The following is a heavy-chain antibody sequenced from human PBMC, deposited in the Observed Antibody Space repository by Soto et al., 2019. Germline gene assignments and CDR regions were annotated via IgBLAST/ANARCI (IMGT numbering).Heavy chain of an antibody. CDR2: IIPIFGTA. V-gene: IGHV1-69*13. CDR1: GRTPSNSA. CDR3: ARGSYYDILTGPAADYYYYGMDV. Sequence: GASVKVSCKASGRTPSNSAISWVRRAPEQGLEWMGGIIPIFGTANYAQKFQGRVTITAVESTSTAYMELSSLRSEDAAVYYCARGSYYDILTGPAADYYYYGMDVWGQGTTVTVSS. J-gene: IGHJ6*02. D-gene: IGHD3-9*01.